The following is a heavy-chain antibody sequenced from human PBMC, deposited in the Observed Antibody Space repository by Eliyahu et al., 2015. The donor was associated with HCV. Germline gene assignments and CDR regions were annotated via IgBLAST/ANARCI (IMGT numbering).Heavy chain of an antibody. V-gene: IGHV3-15*07. Sequence: EVQLVESGGGLVKPGGSLRLSCAASGFTFSNAWMNWVRQAPGKGLEWVGRIKSKTDGGTTDYAAPVKGRFTISRDDSKNTLYLQMNSLKTEDTAVYYCMGYYDFWSGTFDYWGQGTLVTVSS. D-gene: IGHD3-3*01. J-gene: IGHJ4*02. CDR2: IKSKTDGGTT. CDR3: MGYYDFWSGTFDY. CDR1: GFTFSNAW.